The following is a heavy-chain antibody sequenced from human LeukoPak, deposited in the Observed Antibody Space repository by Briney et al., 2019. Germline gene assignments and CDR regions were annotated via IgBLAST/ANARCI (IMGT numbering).Heavy chain of an antibody. CDR1: GFTFSSHW. V-gene: IGHV3-74*01. Sequence: GGSLRLSCAASGFTFSSHWMHWVRQAPGKGLVWVSRINSDGSSTSYADFVKGRFTISRDNAKNTLYLQMNSLRAEDTAVYYCARSGYYYDSSDLIDYWGQGTLVTVSS. D-gene: IGHD3-22*01. CDR2: INSDGSST. CDR3: ARSGYYYDSSDLIDY. J-gene: IGHJ4*02.